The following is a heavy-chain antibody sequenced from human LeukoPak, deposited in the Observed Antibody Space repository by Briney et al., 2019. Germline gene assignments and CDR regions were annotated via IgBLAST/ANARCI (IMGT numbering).Heavy chain of an antibody. J-gene: IGHJ2*01. CDR3: ARAFGDYGYWYFDL. CDR2: IYYSGST. CDR1: GFTFSSHA. V-gene: IGHV4-31*02. D-gene: IGHD4-17*01. Sequence: LRLSCAASGFTFSSHAMSWVRQHPGKGLEWIGYIYYSGSTYYNPSLKSRVTISVDTSKNQFSLKLSSVTAADTAVYYCARAFGDYGYWYFDLWGRGTLVTVSS.